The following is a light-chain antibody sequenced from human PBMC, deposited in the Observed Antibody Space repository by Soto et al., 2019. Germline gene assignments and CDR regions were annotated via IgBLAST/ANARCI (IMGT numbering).Light chain of an antibody. V-gene: IGLV1-47*01. CDR2: RDN. Sequence: QSVLPQPPSASATPGQRVTISCSGSTSNIEKFYVYWYQQLPGTAPKLLVYRDNQRPSGVPDRLSGSKSGTSASLAISGLRSDYGADYYCAAWDDSLRGVVFGGGTKLTVL. J-gene: IGLJ2*01. CDR1: TSNIEKFY. CDR3: AAWDDSLRGVV.